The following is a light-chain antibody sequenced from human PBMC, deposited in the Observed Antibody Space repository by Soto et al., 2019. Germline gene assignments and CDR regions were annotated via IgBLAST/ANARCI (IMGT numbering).Light chain of an antibody. CDR2: DAS. CDR3: QQRSNWLT. Sequence: EIVLTQSPATLSLSPGERATLSCMASQSVSNYLAWYQQKPGQAPRLLIYDASNRATGIPARFSGSGSGTDFTLTISSLEAEDFAVYFCQQRSNWLTFGGGTKVEIK. CDR1: QSVSNY. V-gene: IGKV3-11*01. J-gene: IGKJ4*01.